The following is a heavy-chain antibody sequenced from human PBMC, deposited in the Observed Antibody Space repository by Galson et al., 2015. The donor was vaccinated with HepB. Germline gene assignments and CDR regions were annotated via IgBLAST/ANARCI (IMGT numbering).Heavy chain of an antibody. CDR1: GGSFSGHY. V-gene: IGHV4-34*01. CDR2: INHSGST. D-gene: IGHD2-21*02. J-gene: IGHJ3*02. CDR3: AREGDQAAFDI. Sequence: ETLSLTCAVYGGSFSGHYWSWIRQPPGKGLEWIGEINHSGSTKFNPSLKSRVTISVDMSKNQFSLKLSSVTAADTAVYYCAREGDQAAFDIWGQGTMVTVSS.